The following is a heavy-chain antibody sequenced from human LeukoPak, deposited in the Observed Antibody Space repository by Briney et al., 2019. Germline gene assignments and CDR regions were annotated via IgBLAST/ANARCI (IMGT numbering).Heavy chain of an antibody. V-gene: IGHV4-34*01. CDR2: INHSGST. CDR3: ARDSRRIYYDSTPFDY. Sequence: SETLSLTCAVYGGSFSSYYWSWIRQPPGKGLEWIGEINHSGSTNYNPSLKSRVTISVDTSKNQFSLKLSSVTAADTAVYYCARDSRRIYYDSTPFDYWGQGTLVTVSS. D-gene: IGHD3-22*01. J-gene: IGHJ4*02. CDR1: GGSFSSYY.